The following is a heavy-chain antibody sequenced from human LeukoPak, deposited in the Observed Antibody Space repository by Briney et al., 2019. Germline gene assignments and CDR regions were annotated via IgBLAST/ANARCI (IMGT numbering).Heavy chain of an antibody. CDR3: TCLRGLITSPFDY. CDR1: GVSVSSGSCY. CDR2: IYYSGNT. Sequence: SETLSLTCTVSGVSVSSGSCYWSWIRQPPGKGLEWIGYIYYSGNTNYNPSLKSRVTISVDTSKNQFSLKLSSVTAADTAVYYCTCLRGLITSPFDYWGQGTLVTVSS. J-gene: IGHJ4*02. D-gene: IGHD3-10*01. V-gene: IGHV4-61*01.